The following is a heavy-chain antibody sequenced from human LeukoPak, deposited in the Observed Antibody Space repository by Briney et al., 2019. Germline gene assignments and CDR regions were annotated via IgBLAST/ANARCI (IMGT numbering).Heavy chain of an antibody. D-gene: IGHD3-22*01. J-gene: IGHJ5*02. V-gene: IGHV4-39*01. Sequence: SETLSLTCTVSGSSISSSSYYWGCIRQPTGKGLEWIVRIYSSGSTYYNPSPKSRPTTIADTSKNQFSQQLSSVTAADRAVYYCARHLAMRVVALRRNWFVPWGKGTLGTVSS. CDR3: ARHLAMRVVALRRNWFVP. CDR1: GSSISSSSYY. CDR2: IYSSGST.